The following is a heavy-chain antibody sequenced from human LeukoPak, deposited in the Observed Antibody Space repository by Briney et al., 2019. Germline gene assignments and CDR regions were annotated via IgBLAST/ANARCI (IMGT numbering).Heavy chain of an antibody. D-gene: IGHD1-26*01. V-gene: IGHV3-7*01. CDR2: RKQDGSQK. CDR3: ARAFATSQLHGALGY. Sequence: GGSLRLSCAASGFTFSIYWMSWVRQAPGKGLEWVANRKQDGSQKYYVDSVKGRFTISRDNAKNSLYLQMNSLRAEDTAVYYCARAFATSQLHGALGYWGQGTLVTVSS. J-gene: IGHJ4*02. CDR1: GFTFSIYW.